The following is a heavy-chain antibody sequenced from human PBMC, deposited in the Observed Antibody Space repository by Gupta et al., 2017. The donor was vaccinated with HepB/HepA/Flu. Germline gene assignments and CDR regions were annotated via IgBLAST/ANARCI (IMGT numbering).Heavy chain of an antibody. CDR2: IYWDNDK. D-gene: IGHD2-15*01. Sequence: QITLKESGPTLVKPTQTLTLTCTFSGFSLNTDEVGVGWIRQPPGKALDWLAAIYWDNDKYYSPSLRSRLAITKDTSKNQVVLTITNMDPVATATYYCAHTYRYCAGGNCYSRLFDYWGQGILVTVSS. CDR3: AHTYRYCAGGNCYSRLFDY. J-gene: IGHJ4*02. CDR1: GFSLNTDEVG. V-gene: IGHV2-5*02.